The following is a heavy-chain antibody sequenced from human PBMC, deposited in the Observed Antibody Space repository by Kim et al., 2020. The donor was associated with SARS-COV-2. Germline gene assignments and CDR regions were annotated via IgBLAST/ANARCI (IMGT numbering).Heavy chain of an antibody. CDR1: GFTFSSYS. V-gene: IGHV3-21*01. Sequence: GGSLRLSCAASGFTFSSYSMNWVRQAPGKGLEWVSSISSSSSYIYYADSVKGRFTISRDNAKNSLYLQMNSLRAEDTAVYYCARDGDDSYDYVWGSYRPIDYWGQGTLVTVSS. J-gene: IGHJ4*02. D-gene: IGHD3-16*02. CDR2: ISSSSSYI. CDR3: ARDGDDSYDYVWGSYRPIDY.